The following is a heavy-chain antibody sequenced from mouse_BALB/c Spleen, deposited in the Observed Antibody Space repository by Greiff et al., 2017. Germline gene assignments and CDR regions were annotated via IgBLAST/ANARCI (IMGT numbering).Heavy chain of an antibody. CDR2: ILPGSGST. D-gene: IGHD1-1*01. CDR3: ARENYYGSSPFAY. Sequence: QVQLKQSGAELMKPGASVKISCKATGYTFSSYWIEWVKQRPGHGLEWIGEILPGSGSTNYNEKFKGKATFTADTSSNTAYMQLSSLTSEDSAVYYCARENYYGSSPFAYWGQGTLVTVSA. CDR1: GYTFSSYW. V-gene: IGHV1-9*01. J-gene: IGHJ3*01.